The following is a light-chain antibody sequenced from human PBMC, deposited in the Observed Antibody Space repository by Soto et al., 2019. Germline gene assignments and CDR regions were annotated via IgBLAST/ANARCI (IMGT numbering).Light chain of an antibody. Sequence: SYELTQPPSVSVSPGQTASITCSGDKLGDKYACWYQQKPGQSPVLVIYQDSKRPSGIPERFSGSNSGNTATLTISGIQAMDEADYYCQAWDSSTACYVFGTGTKLTVL. J-gene: IGLJ1*01. CDR3: QAWDSSTACYV. V-gene: IGLV3-1*01. CDR1: KLGDKY. CDR2: QDS.